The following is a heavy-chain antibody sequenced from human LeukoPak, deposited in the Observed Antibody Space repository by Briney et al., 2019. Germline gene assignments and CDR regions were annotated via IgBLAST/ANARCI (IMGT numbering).Heavy chain of an antibody. J-gene: IGHJ4*02. CDR1: GGTFSSYA. CDR2: ISGSGGST. CDR3: AKPLDIVVVVAAVIAFDY. Sequence: ASVKVSCKASGGTFSSYAMSWVRQAPGKGLEWVSAISGSGGSTYYADSVKGRFTISRDNSKNTLYLQMNSLRAEDTAVYYCAKPLDIVVVVAAVIAFDYWGQGTLVTVSS. V-gene: IGHV3-23*01. D-gene: IGHD2-15*01.